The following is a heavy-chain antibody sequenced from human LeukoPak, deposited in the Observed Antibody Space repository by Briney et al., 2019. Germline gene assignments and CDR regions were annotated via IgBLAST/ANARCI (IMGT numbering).Heavy chain of an antibody. CDR1: GGSFSGYY. D-gene: IGHD2-2*01. Sequence: SETLSLTCAVYGGSFSGYYWSWIRQPPGKGLEWIGEINHSGSTNYNPSLKSRVTISVDTSKNQFSLKLSSVTAADTAVYYCARAPAARGDWFDPWGQGTLVTVSS. CDR2: INHSGST. CDR3: ARAPAARGDWFDP. J-gene: IGHJ5*02. V-gene: IGHV4-34*01.